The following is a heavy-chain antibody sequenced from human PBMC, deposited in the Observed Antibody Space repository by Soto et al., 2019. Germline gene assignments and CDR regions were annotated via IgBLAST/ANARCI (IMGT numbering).Heavy chain of an antibody. CDR2: IYYSGST. J-gene: IGHJ4*01. V-gene: IGHV4-39*01. D-gene: IGHD3-9*01. CDR1: GGSISSSSYY. CDR3: ASLILSNPSGYYSRLTIGGYFDY. Sequence: SETLSLTCTVSGGSISSSSYYWGWIRQPPGKGLEWIGSIYYSGSTYYNPSLKSRVTISVDTSKNQFSLKLSSVTAADTAVYYCASLILSNPSGYYSRLTIGGYFDYWGQGTLVTVSS.